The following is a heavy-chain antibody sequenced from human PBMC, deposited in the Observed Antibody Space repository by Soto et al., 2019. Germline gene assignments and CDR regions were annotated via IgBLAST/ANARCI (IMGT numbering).Heavy chain of an antibody. CDR3: ARGHSTDCSNGVCSFFYNHEMDV. CDR2: INPKSGGT. Sequence: ASVKVSCKASGYSFTDYHIHWVRQAPGQGLEWLGRINPKSGGTSTAQRFQGWVTMTRDRSISTVYMELTRLRSDDTAVYFCARGHSTDCSNGVCSFFYNHEMDVWGQGTTVTVSS. V-gene: IGHV1-2*04. CDR1: GYSFTDYH. D-gene: IGHD2-8*01. J-gene: IGHJ6*02.